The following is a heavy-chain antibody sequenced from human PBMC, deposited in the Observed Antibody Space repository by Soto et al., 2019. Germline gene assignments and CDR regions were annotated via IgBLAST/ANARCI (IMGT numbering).Heavy chain of an antibody. CDR2: ISATGGGT. V-gene: IGHV3-23*01. J-gene: IGHJ4*02. CDR3: AKDRRAGGNSAYYFDF. D-gene: IGHD3-16*01. CDR1: GFKFSNYA. Sequence: GGSLRLSCAASGFKFSNYAMSWVRQAPGKGLEWVSLISATGGGTYYADSVKGRFTISRDNSHNTLYLQVHSLTAEDTAVYYCAKDRRAGGNSAYYFDFWGQGAQVTVSS.